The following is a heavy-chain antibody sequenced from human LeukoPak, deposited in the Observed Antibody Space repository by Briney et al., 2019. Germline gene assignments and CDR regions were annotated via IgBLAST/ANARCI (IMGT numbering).Heavy chain of an antibody. CDR3: ASPYDSSGYYEHYFDY. CDR1: GGSISSSSYY. V-gene: IGHV4-39*01. Sequence: SETLPLTCPVSGGSISSSSYYWGWISQPPGKGLAWIGSIYYSGSTYYNPSLKSRVTISVDTSKNQFSLKLSSVTAADTAVYYCASPYDSSGYYEHYFDYWGQGTLVTVSS. D-gene: IGHD3-22*01. J-gene: IGHJ4*02. CDR2: IYYSGST.